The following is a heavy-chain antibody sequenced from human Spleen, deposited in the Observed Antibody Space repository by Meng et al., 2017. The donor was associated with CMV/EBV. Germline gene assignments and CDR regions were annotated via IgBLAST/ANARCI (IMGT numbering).Heavy chain of an antibody. CDR1: GYTYSGNN. J-gene: IGHJ2*01. Sequence: AAWGYTYSGNNINRFSQPPGRGVEGVKSISDSSGSINYAAYVKGRFTISRDNAKNSLYLQMNSLRAEDTAVYYCARPMRWQTPYDLWGRGTLVTVSS. D-gene: IGHD5-24*01. V-gene: IGHV3-21*01. CDR2: ISDSSGSI. CDR3: ARPMRWQTPYDL.